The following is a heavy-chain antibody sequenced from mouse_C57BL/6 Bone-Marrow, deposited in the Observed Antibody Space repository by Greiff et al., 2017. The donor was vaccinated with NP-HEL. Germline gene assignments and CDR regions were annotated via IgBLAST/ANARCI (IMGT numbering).Heavy chain of an antibody. CDR1: GFSLTSYG. CDR3: ARNRAAQAYYAMDY. CDR2: IWSGGST. D-gene: IGHD3-2*02. Sequence: QVHVKQSGPGLVQPSQCLSITCTVSGFSLTSYGVHWVRQSPGKGLEWLGVIWSGGSTDYNAAFISRLSISKDNSKSQVFFKMNSLQADDTAIYYCARNRAAQAYYAMDYWGQGTSVTVSS. V-gene: IGHV2-2*01. J-gene: IGHJ4*01.